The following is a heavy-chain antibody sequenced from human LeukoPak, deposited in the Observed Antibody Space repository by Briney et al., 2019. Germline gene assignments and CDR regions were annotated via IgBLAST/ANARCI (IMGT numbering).Heavy chain of an antibody. J-gene: IGHJ4*02. CDR3: ATTKKYCSSTSCYTGIGY. V-gene: IGHV3-30*02. D-gene: IGHD2-2*02. Sequence: SGGSLRLSCAASGFTFSSYGMHWVRQAPGKGLEWVAFIRYDGSNKYYADSVKGRFTISRDNSKNTLYLQMNSLRAEDAAVYYCATTKKYCSSTSCYTGIGYWGQGTLVTVSS. CDR1: GFTFSSYG. CDR2: IRYDGSNK.